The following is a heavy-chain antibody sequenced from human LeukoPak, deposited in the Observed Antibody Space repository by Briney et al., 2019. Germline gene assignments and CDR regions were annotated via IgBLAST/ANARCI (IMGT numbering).Heavy chain of an antibody. CDR3: ALRTHGRRLAGGWFDP. Sequence: SETLSLTCTVSGGSISSSSYYWSWIRQPPGKGLEWIGEINHSGSTNYNPSLKSRVTISVDTSKNQFSLKLSSVTAADTAVYYCALRTHGRRLAGGWFDPWGQGTLVTVSS. CDR2: INHSGST. CDR1: GGSISSSSYY. J-gene: IGHJ5*02. V-gene: IGHV4-39*07. D-gene: IGHD3-10*01.